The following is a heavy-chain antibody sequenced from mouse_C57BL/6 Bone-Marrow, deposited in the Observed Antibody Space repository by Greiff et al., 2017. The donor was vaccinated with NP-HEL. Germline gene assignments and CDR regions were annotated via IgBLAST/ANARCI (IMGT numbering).Heavy chain of an antibody. V-gene: IGHV1-69*01. CDR3: ARTDLDY. Sequence: QVQLQQPGAELVMPGASVKLSCKASGYTFTSYWMHWVRQRPGQGLEWIGEIDPSDSYTNYNQKFKGKSTLTVDKSSSTAYMQLSSLTSEDSAVYYCARTDLDYWGQGTTLTVSS. J-gene: IGHJ2*01. CDR1: GYTFTSYW. CDR2: IDPSDSYT.